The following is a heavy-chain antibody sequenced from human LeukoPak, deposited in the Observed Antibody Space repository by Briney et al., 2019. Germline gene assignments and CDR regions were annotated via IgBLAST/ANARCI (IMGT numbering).Heavy chain of an antibody. CDR3: ARESLVSGYTSSWYVFDY. V-gene: IGHV3-64*01. J-gene: IGHJ4*02. Sequence: GGSLRLSCAASGFTFTTYAMHWVRQAPGRGLEYVSAISANGFSTDYANSVKGRFTISRDNSKNMLYLQMGGLRTEDMAVYYCARESLVSGYTSSWYVFDYWGQGTLVTVSS. CDR1: GFTFTTYA. D-gene: IGHD6-13*01. CDR2: ISANGFST.